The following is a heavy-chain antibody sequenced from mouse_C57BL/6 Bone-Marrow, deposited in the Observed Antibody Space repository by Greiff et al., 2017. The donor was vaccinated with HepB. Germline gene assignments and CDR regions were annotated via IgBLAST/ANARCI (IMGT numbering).Heavy chain of an antibody. CDR1: GFTFSDYY. D-gene: IGHD2-3*01. CDR2: INYDGSST. J-gene: IGHJ4*01. CDR3: AREVGAYDGYYYAMDY. Sequence: EVKLMESEGGLVQPGSSMKLSCTASGFTFSDYYMAWVRQVPEKGLEWVANINYDGSSTYYLDSLKSRFIISRDNAKNILYLHMSSLKSEDTATYYWAREVGAYDGYYYAMDYWGQGTSVTVSA. V-gene: IGHV5-16*01.